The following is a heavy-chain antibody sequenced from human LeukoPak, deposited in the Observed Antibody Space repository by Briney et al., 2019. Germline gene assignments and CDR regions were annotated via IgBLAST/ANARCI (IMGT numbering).Heavy chain of an antibody. Sequence: ASVKVSCKASGYTFTGYYMHWVRQAPGQGREWMGWINPKSGGTNNAQKFQGRVTMTRDTSISTAYMELSGLRSDDTAVYYCARASITIFGVVSPLDYWGQGTLVTVSS. V-gene: IGHV1-2*02. J-gene: IGHJ4*02. CDR3: ARASITIFGVVSPLDY. D-gene: IGHD3-3*01. CDR1: GYTFTGYY. CDR2: INPKSGGT.